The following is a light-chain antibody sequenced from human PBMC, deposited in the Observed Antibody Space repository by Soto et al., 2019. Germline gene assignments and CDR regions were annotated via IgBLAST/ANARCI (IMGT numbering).Light chain of an antibody. V-gene: IGKV3-15*01. J-gene: IGKJ4*01. CDR3: QQYDRWPVT. CDR2: GAS. Sequence: VMTQSPATLSVSPGERVTFSRRASQSVTTNLAWYQHKPGQSPRLLISGASTGASGIPPRFSGSGSGTEFTLTIDRLQYADVAVYYCQQYDRWPVTFGEGTKVEIK. CDR1: QSVTTN.